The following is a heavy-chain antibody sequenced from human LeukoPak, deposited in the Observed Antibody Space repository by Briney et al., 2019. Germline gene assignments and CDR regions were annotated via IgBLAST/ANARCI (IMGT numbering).Heavy chain of an antibody. CDR2: INPNCCGT. V-gene: IGHV1-2*02. Sequence: ASVKVSCKASGYTFTRYYMHWVRQAPGQGLEWMGWINPNCCGTIYAQKFEARVTMTRDTSISTAYMELSRLRSGDTAVYYCARGPGITMVRGGSDYWGQGTLVTVSS. CDR1: GYTFTRYY. J-gene: IGHJ4*02. CDR3: ARGPGITMVRGGSDY. D-gene: IGHD3-10*01.